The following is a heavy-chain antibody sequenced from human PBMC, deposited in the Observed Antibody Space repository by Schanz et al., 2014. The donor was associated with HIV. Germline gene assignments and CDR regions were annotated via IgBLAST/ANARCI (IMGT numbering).Heavy chain of an antibody. Sequence: EVQLVESGGGLVQPGGSLRLSCAASGFTFSSYWMSWVRQAPGKGLEWVANIKQDGSEKYYVDSVKGRFTIYRDNAKNTLFLKINRRKEGATALYYCTAYNWHRGQYWGQGTLVTVS. J-gene: IGHJ4*02. CDR1: GFTFSSYW. CDR2: IKQDGSEK. D-gene: IGHD2-21*01. CDR3: TAYNWHRGQY. V-gene: IGHV3-7*01.